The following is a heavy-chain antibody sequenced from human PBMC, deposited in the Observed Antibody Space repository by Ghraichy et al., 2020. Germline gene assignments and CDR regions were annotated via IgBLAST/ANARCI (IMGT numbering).Heavy chain of an antibody. D-gene: IGHD3-10*01. CDR3: ARGSQEHSYSPSY. Sequence: SETLSLTCAVYGGSFSGYYWSWIRQPPGKGLEWIGEINHSGSTNYNPSLKSRVTISVDTSKNQFSLKLSSVTAADTAVYYCARGSQEHSYSPSYWGQGTLVTVSS. V-gene: IGHV4-34*01. CDR2: INHSGST. CDR1: GGSFSGYY. J-gene: IGHJ4*02.